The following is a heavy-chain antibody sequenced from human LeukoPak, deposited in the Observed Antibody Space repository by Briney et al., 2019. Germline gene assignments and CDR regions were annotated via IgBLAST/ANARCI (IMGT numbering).Heavy chain of an antibody. CDR3: ATERIYRSRYTAFDY. CDR2: FYPEDGET. J-gene: IGHJ4*02. CDR1: GYTLTELS. D-gene: IGHD1-14*01. Sequence: ASVTVSCKVSGYTLTELSMHWVRQAPGKGVGWMGGFYPEDGETNYAQKFQGRVTMTENTSTDTAYMELSSLRSEDTAVYYCATERIYRSRYTAFDYWGQGTLVTVSS. V-gene: IGHV1-24*01.